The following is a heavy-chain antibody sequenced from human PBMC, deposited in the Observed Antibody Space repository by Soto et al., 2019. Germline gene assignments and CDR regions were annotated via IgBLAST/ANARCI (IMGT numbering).Heavy chain of an antibody. D-gene: IGHD2-2*01. CDR2: IYYSGST. Sequence: QVQLQESGPGLVKPSETLSLTCSVSNGSISNYYWSWIRQSPGKGLEWIGYIYYSGSTNYNPSLKSRVTISVDTSKNQFALKVRSVTAADTAVYYCAGEWAMTPSATGPDYWGQGTLVTVSS. CDR1: NGSISNYY. J-gene: IGHJ4*02. CDR3: AGEWAMTPSATGPDY. V-gene: IGHV4-59*01.